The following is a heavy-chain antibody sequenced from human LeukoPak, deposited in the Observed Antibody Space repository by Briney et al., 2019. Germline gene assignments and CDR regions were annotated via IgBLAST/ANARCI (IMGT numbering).Heavy chain of an antibody. J-gene: IGHJ3*02. Sequence: GGSLRLSCAASGFTFSSYGMSWVRQAPGKGLEWVSAISGSGGSTYYADSVKGRFTISRDNSKNTLYLQMNSLRAEDTALYYCARARDLSGGSWDDAFDIWGQGTMVTVSS. CDR1: GFTFSSYG. CDR3: ARARDLSGGSWDDAFDI. CDR2: ISGSGGST. D-gene: IGHD2-15*01. V-gene: IGHV3-23*01.